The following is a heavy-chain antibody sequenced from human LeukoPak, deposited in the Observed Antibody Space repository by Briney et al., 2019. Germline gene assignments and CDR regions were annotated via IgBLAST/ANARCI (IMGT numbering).Heavy chain of an antibody. Sequence: GGSLRLSCAASGFTFSNAWMSWVRQAPGKGLEWVGRIKSKTDGGATDYAAPVKGRFTISRDDSKNTLYLQMNSLKTEDTAVYYCTTDAAAAGFPDYWGQGTLVIVSS. CDR3: TTDAAAAGFPDY. D-gene: IGHD6-13*01. CDR1: GFTFSNAW. V-gene: IGHV3-15*01. J-gene: IGHJ4*02. CDR2: IKSKTDGGAT.